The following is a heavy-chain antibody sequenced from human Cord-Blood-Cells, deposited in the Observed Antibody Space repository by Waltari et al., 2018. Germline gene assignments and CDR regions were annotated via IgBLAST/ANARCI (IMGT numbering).Heavy chain of an antibody. Sequence: QVQLQESGPGLVKPSETLSLTCPVSGGSISSYYRSWIRQPAGKGLEWIGRIYTSGSTNYNPSLKSRVTMSVDTSKNQFSLKLSSVTAADTAVYYCARDNYDFWSGYYYRFDPWGQGTLVTVSS. CDR1: GGSISSYY. CDR2: IYTSGST. J-gene: IGHJ5*02. D-gene: IGHD3-3*01. CDR3: ARDNYDFWSGYYYRFDP. V-gene: IGHV4-4*07.